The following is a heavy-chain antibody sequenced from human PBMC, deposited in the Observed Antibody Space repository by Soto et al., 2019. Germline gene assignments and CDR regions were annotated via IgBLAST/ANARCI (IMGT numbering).Heavy chain of an antibody. CDR1: GFTVGSNY. V-gene: IGHV3-53*01. Sequence: GGSLRLSCAASGFTVGSNYMSWVRQAPGKGLEWVSVIYSEGTPYYADSVKGRFTISRENSNNTLYLHMNNLRAEDTAVYYCARSTYYDILTGSYYYYAMDVWGQGTTVTVSS. CDR2: IYSEGTP. J-gene: IGHJ6*02. D-gene: IGHD3-9*01. CDR3: ARSTYYDILTGSYYYYAMDV.